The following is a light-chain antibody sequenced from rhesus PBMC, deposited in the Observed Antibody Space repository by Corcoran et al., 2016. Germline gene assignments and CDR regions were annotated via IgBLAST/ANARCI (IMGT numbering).Light chain of an antibody. CDR1: QDFSSW. V-gene: IGKV1-19*01. CDR2: YAS. J-gene: IGKJ1*01. Sequence: DIQMTQSPFSLSASVGDKVTITCHASQDFSSWSAWYQQQPGKAPRPLSSYASSLQTGGPSGSSGSGSGTDYTHTISSLQPNDFATYYCRQYDDLPRPFGQGAKVGI. CDR3: RQYDDLPRP.